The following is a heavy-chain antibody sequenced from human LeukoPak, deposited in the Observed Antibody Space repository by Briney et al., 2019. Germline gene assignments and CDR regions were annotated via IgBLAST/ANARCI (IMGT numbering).Heavy chain of an antibody. J-gene: IGHJ5*02. V-gene: IGHV4-34*01. CDR2: INHSGRT. CDR3: ARAYYSTSWFPH. CDR1: GVSLSGYY. Sequence: KSSETLSLTCAVSGVSLSGYYWGWIRKTPGKGLEWIGEINHSGRTNYNPSLKSRVTISAGTSKNQFSLELRSVTAADTAEYYCARAYYSTSWFPHWGQGALVTVSS. D-gene: IGHD3-10*01.